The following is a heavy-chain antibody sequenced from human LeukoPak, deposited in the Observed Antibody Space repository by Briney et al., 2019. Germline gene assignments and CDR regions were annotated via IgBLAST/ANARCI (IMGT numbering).Heavy chain of an antibody. CDR2: IWYRVTDN. Sequence: PGGSLRLSCVTSGFTFKTYHMPWVRQAPGKGLGWVGVIWYRVTDNDYADSVKGRFTISRDDSMNTVYLEMNSLRVEDTAVYYCARENYADSGGVGYWGRGTLVTVSA. CDR3: ARENYADSGGVGY. CDR1: GFTFKTYH. J-gene: IGHJ4*02. D-gene: IGHD4-23*01. V-gene: IGHV3-33*01.